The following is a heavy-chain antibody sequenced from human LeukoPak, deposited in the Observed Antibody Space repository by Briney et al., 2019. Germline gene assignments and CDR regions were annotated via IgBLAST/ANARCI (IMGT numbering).Heavy chain of an antibody. D-gene: IGHD2-21*02. Sequence: AGGSLRLSCAASGFTFSNYAMSWVRQAPGKGLEWVSVFGGSGGSTYYADSVKGRFTISRDNSNNTLYLLMGSLRAEDTAVYYCAKNTLSTCHSALHYWGQGTLVTVSS. V-gene: IGHV3-23*01. J-gene: IGHJ4*02. CDR3: AKNTLSTCHSALHY. CDR2: FGGSGGST. CDR1: GFTFSNYA.